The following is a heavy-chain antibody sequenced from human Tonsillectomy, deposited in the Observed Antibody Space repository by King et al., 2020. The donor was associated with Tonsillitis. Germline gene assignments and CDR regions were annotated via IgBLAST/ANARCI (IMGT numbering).Heavy chain of an antibody. J-gene: IGHJ4*02. D-gene: IGHD3-3*01. CDR2: ISAYNGNT. Sequence: QLVQSGAEVKKPGASVKVSCKASGYTFTSYGFSWVRQAPGQGLEWMGWISAYNGNTNYAQKLQGRVTMTTDTSTRTAYMELRSLRSDDTAVYYCARDSVTSWGFLEGASVDFAYWGQGTLVTVSS. CDR1: GYTFTSYG. CDR3: ARDSVTSWGFLEGASVDFAY. V-gene: IGHV1-18*01.